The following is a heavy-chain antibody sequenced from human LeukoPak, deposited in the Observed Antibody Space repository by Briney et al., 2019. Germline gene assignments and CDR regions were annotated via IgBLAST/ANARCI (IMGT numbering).Heavy chain of an antibody. D-gene: IGHD1-1*01. V-gene: IGHV4-4*07. Sequence: SETLSLTCTVSGDSISSFYWSWIRQPAGKGLEWIGHIYTNERTNYNPSLKTRVTMSVDTSKNQFSLKLSSVTAADTAVYYCAREAGYPAQLDYWGQGTLVTVSS. CDR1: GDSISSFY. CDR2: IYTNERT. CDR3: AREAGYPAQLDY. J-gene: IGHJ4*02.